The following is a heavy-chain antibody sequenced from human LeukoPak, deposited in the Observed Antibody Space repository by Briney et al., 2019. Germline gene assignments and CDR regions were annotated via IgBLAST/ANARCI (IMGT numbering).Heavy chain of an antibody. J-gene: IGHJ4*02. CDR3: AREVGEMATIIDY. CDR2: IYTSGST. Sequence: PSETLSLTCTVSGGSISSGSYYWSWIRQPAGKGLEWIGRIYTSGSTYYNPSLKSRVTISVDTSKNQFSLKLSSVTAADTAVYYCAREVGEMATIIDYWGQGTLVTVSS. D-gene: IGHD5-24*01. V-gene: IGHV4-61*02. CDR1: GGSISSGSYY.